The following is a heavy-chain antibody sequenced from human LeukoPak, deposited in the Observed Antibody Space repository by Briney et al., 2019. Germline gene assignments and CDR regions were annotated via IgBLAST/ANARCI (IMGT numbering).Heavy chain of an antibody. Sequence: GGSLRLSCAASGFTFSSYSMNWVRQAPGKGLEWVSSISSSSSYIYYADSVKGRFTISRDNTKNSLYLQMNSLRAEDTAVYYCARAYVYVGGIYLYPDYGGQGPLVTVS. V-gene: IGHV3-21*01. CDR1: GFTFSSYS. D-gene: IGHD3-16*02. CDR2: ISSSSSYI. J-gene: IGHJ4*02. CDR3: ARAYVYVGGIYLYPDY.